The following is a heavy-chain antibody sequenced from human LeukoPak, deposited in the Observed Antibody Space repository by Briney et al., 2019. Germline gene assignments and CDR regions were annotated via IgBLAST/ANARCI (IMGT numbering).Heavy chain of an antibody. J-gene: IGHJ5*02. CDR3: ARDPPPDYYDSSGYYQVS. Sequence: GGSLRLSCAASGFTVSSNYMSWVRQAPGKGLEWVSVIYSGGSTYYADSVKGRFTISRDNSKNTLYLQVNSLRAEDTAVYYCARDPPPDYYDSSGYYQVSWGQGTLVTVSS. CDR1: GFTVSSNY. V-gene: IGHV3-66*01. D-gene: IGHD3-22*01. CDR2: IYSGGST.